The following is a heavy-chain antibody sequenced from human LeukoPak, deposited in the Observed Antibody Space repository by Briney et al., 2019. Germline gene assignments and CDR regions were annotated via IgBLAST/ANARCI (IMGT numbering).Heavy chain of an antibody. Sequence: SQTLSLTCAISGDRVSSNSAAWNWTRQSPSRGLEWLGSTYYRSKWYNDYAVSVKSRITINPDTSKNQFSLQLNSVTPEDTAVYYCAREGSSGWLFDYWGQETLVPVSS. V-gene: IGHV6-1*01. CDR1: GDRVSSNSAA. CDR2: TYYRSKWYN. CDR3: AREGSSGWLFDY. J-gene: IGHJ4*02. D-gene: IGHD6-19*01.